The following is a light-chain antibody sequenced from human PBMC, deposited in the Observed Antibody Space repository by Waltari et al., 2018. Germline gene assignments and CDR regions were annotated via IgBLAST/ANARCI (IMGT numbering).Light chain of an antibody. CDR2: AAS. V-gene: IGKV1-27*01. Sequence: DIQMTQSPSSLSASVGDRVTITCRASQCISNFLAWYQQKSGKVPNLLIYAASTLQSGVPSRFSGSGSGTDFTLTISSLQPEDVATYYCQKYNGAPWTFGQGTKVEIK. CDR1: QCISNF. CDR3: QKYNGAPWT. J-gene: IGKJ1*01.